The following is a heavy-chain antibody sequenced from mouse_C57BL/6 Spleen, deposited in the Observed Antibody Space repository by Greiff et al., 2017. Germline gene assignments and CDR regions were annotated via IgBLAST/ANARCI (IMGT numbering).Heavy chain of an antibody. CDR2: INPSNGGT. Sequence: VQLQQPGTELVKPGASVKLSCKASGYTFTSYWMHWVKQRPGQGLEWIGNINPSNGGTNYNEKFKSKATLTVDKSSSTAYMQLSSLTSEDSAVYYCARSTVVERVLFDYWGQGTTLTVSS. CDR3: ARSTVVERVLFDY. J-gene: IGHJ2*01. CDR1: GYTFTSYW. V-gene: IGHV1-53*01. D-gene: IGHD1-1*01.